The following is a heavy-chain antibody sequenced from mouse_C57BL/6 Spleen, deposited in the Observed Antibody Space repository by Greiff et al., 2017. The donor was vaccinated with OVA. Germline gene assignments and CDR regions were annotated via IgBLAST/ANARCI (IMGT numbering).Heavy chain of an antibody. CDR2: IRNKANGYTT. CDR3: ARFDYPYFDY. Sequence: EVKLVESGGGLVQPGGSLSLSCAASGFTFTDYYMSWVRQPPGKALEWLGFIRNKANGYTTEYSASVKGRFTISRDNSQSILYLQMNALRAEDSATYYCARFDYPYFDYWGQGTTLTVSS. V-gene: IGHV7-3*01. J-gene: IGHJ2*01. D-gene: IGHD2-4*01. CDR1: GFTFTDYY.